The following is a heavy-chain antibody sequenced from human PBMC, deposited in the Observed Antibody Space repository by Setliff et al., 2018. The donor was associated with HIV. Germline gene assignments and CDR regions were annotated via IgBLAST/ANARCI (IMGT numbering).Heavy chain of an antibody. J-gene: IGHJ4*02. CDR1: AVSIGGYS. D-gene: IGHD1-7*01. V-gene: IGHV4-4*09. Sequence: SETLSLTCTVSAVSIGGYSWSWIRQSPGKGLEWIGSIYSTDTTNHNPSLESRVTISVDKSKNQFSLKLNSVTAADTAVYYCARHGTWNSQRFHFDYWGQGTPVTFS. CDR2: IYSTDTT. CDR3: ARHGTWNSQRFHFDY.